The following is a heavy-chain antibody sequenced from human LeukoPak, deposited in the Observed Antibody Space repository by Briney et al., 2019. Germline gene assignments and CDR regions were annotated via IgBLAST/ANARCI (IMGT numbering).Heavy chain of an antibody. V-gene: IGHV4-38-2*02. Sequence: PSETLSLTCTVSGYSISSGYFWGWIRQPPGKGLEWIGYIYYSGSTNYNPSLKSRVTISVDTSKNQFSLKLSSVTAADTAVYYCAREVPASGSYSAAFDIWGQGTMVTVSS. CDR1: GYSISSGYF. D-gene: IGHD1-26*01. CDR3: AREVPASGSYSAAFDI. J-gene: IGHJ3*02. CDR2: IYYSGST.